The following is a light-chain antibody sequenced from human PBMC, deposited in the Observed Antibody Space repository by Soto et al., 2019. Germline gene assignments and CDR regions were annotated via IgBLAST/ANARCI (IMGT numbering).Light chain of an antibody. Sequence: AIRMTQSPSSLPASTGDRVIITCRASQGISSYLAWYQQRPGKAPKLLIYAASTLQSGVPSRFSGSGSGTDFPLTISCLQSEDFATDYCQQYYTYPLTFCPGTKVDIK. J-gene: IGKJ3*01. V-gene: IGKV1-8*01. CDR2: AAS. CDR3: QQYYTYPLT. CDR1: QGISSY.